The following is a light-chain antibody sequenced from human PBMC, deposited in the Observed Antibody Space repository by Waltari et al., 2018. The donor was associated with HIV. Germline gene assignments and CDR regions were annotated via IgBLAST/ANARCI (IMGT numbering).Light chain of an antibody. Sequence: SYVLTQPPSLSVAPGKTASFPCGGNNIASYSLHWYQQKPGQSPLLVIYDDSDRRAGSHGRCCGSNSGNTATLNISEVEAGDEADYYCQVWDGSVDQWVFGGGTKLTVL. V-gene: IGLV3-21*04. J-gene: IGLJ3*02. CDR2: DDS. CDR1: NIASYS. CDR3: QVWDGSVDQWV.